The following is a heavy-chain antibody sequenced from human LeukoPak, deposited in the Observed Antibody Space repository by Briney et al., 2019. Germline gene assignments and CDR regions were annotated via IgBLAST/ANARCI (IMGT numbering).Heavy chain of an antibody. CDR1: GGSISSSSYY. V-gene: IGHV4-39*01. CDR3: ARLTRLAFDI. J-gene: IGHJ3*02. CDR2: IYYSGST. Sequence: SETLSLTCTVSGGSISSSSYYWGWIRQPPGKGLEWIGSIYYSGSTYYNPSLKSRVTISVDTSKNQFSLKLSYATAADTAVYYCARLTRLAFDIWGQGTMVTVSS.